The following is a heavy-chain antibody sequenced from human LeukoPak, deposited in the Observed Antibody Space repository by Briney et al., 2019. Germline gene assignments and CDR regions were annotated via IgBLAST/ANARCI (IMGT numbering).Heavy chain of an antibody. CDR3: AKSGYSSGWFRAFDI. CDR1: GFIFNYYA. J-gene: IGHJ3*02. CDR2: ISGSDGST. V-gene: IGHV3-23*01. Sequence: GGSLRLSCATSGFIFNYYAMSWVRQAPGKGLEWVSGISGSDGSTYYADSVKGRFSISRDNSKETLFLQMNSLRAEDTAVYYCAKSGYSSGWFRAFDIWGQGTLVTVSS. D-gene: IGHD6-19*01.